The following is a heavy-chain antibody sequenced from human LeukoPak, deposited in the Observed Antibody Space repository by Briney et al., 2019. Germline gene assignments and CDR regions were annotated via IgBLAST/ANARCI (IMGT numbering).Heavy chain of an antibody. V-gene: IGHV4-39*01. CDR1: GGSISSSSYY. CDR3: AGMGKLLRYFDWFEPLIDY. Sequence: KPSETLSLTCTVSGGSISSSSYYWGWIRQPPGKGLEWIGSIYYSGSTYYNPSLKSRVTISVDTSKNQFSLKLSSVTAADTAVYYCAGMGKLLRYFDWFEPLIDYWGQGTLVTVSS. CDR2: IYYSGST. J-gene: IGHJ4*02. D-gene: IGHD3-9*01.